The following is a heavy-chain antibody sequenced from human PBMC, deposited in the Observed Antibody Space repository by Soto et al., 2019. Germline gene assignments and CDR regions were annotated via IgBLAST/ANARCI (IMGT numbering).Heavy chain of an antibody. V-gene: IGHV1-8*01. CDR3: ARGLYCTNGVCYLGYYYYYMDV. CDR2: MNPNSGNT. Sequence: QVQLVQSGAEVKKPGASVKVSCKASGYTFTSYDINWVRQATGQGLEWMGWMNPNSGNTGYAQKFQGRVTMTRNTSISTADMELSSLRSEDTAVYYCARGLYCTNGVCYLGYYYYYMDVWGKGTTVTVSS. CDR1: GYTFTSYD. D-gene: IGHD2-8*01. J-gene: IGHJ6*03.